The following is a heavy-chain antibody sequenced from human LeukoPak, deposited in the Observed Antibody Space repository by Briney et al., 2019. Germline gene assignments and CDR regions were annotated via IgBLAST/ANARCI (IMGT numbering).Heavy chain of an antibody. CDR1: GYTFTSYD. CDR2: MNPNSGNT. J-gene: IGHJ5*02. Sequence: ASVKVSCKASGYTFTSYDINWVRQATGQGLEWMGWMNPNSGNTGYAQKFQGRVTMTRDTSTSTVYMELSSLRSEDTAVYYCARARAAAGTNWFDPWGQGTLVTVSS. CDR3: ARARAAAGTNWFDP. D-gene: IGHD6-13*01. V-gene: IGHV1-8*01.